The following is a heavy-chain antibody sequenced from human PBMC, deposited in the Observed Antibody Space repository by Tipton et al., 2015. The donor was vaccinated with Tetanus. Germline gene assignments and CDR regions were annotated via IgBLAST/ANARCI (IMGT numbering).Heavy chain of an antibody. Sequence: TLSLTCTVSGVSMIDSYWSWIRQPPGKGLEWIGYVFRSGSADYNPSLKSRVNISLDRSENQISLMLTSVTAADTAVYYCARVACSSTSCYSHYFDYWGPGSLVTVSS. J-gene: IGHJ4*02. V-gene: IGHV4-30-2*01. CDR3: ARVACSSTSCYSHYFDY. CDR1: GVSMIDSY. D-gene: IGHD2-2*01. CDR2: VFRSGSA.